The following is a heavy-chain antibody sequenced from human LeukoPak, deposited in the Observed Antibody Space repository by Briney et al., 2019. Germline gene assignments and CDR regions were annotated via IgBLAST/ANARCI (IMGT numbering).Heavy chain of an antibody. D-gene: IGHD6-13*01. CDR3: ARVGYSSSWFLVGATRGFGAFDI. CDR1: GFTFSSYS. J-gene: IGHJ3*02. Sequence: PGGSLRLSCAASGFTFSSYSMNWVRQAPGKGLEWVSSISSSSSYIYYADSVKGRFTISRDNAKNSLYLQMNSLRAEDTAVYYCARVGYSSSWFLVGATRGFGAFDIWGQGTMVTVSS. V-gene: IGHV3-21*01. CDR2: ISSSSSYI.